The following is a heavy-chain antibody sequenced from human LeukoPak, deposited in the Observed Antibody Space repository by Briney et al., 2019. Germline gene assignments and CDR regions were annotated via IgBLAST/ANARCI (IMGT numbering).Heavy chain of an antibody. J-gene: IGHJ3*02. CDR2: IYYTGST. D-gene: IGHD1-1*01. Sequence: SETLSLTFTVSGDSITNFYWNWIRQPPGKGLEWIGYIYYTGSTTFNPSLNSRVTMSVDTSKNQFSLKLSSVTAADTAVYFCARWMGTWNAFDIWGQGTVVTVSS. CDR1: GDSITNFY. CDR3: ARWMGTWNAFDI. V-gene: IGHV4-59*01.